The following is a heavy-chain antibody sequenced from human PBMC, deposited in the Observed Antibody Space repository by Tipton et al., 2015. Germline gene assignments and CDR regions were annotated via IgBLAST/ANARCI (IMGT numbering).Heavy chain of an antibody. CDR3: ARENSIWYPYFDY. CDR2: IYYSGNT. D-gene: IGHD6-13*01. CDR1: GGSISSGKYY. V-gene: IGHV4-31*03. J-gene: IGHJ4*02. Sequence: RSLRLSCTVSGGSISSGKYYWSWIRQHPGKGLEWIGYIYYSGNTYYNPSLKSRVTISVDTSKSQFSLKLTSVTAADTAVYYCARENSIWYPYFDYWGQGTLVTVSS.